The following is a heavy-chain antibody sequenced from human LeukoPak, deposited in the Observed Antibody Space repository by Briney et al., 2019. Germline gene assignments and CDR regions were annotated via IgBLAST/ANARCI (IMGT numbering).Heavy chain of an antibody. CDR1: GFTFSDYY. CDR3: TPHWITMVRGVTDY. Sequence: GGSLRLSCAASGFTFSDYYMSWIRQAPGKGLEWVSYISSSGSTIYYADSVKGRFTISRDNAKNSLYLQMNSLKTEDTAVYYCTPHWITMVRGVTDYWGQGTLVTVSS. D-gene: IGHD3-10*01. V-gene: IGHV3-11*01. CDR2: ISSSGSTI. J-gene: IGHJ4*02.